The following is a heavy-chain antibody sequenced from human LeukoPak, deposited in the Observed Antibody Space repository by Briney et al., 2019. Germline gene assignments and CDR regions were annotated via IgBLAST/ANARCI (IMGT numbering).Heavy chain of an antibody. CDR3: ARHSRSVDYGSGSYTWDY. V-gene: IGHV4-39*01. Sequence: SETLSLTRTVSGGSVSSIIYYWGWIRQPPGKGLEWIGTIYYSGSTYYNVSLKSRVTISVDTSRNQFSLKLSSVTAADTAVYYCARHSRSVDYGSGSYTWDYWGQGTLVTVSS. CDR2: IYYSGST. D-gene: IGHD3-10*01. J-gene: IGHJ4*02. CDR1: GGSVSSIIYY.